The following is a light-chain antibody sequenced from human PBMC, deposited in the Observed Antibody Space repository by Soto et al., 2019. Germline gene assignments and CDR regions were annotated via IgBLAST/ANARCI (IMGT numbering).Light chain of an antibody. J-gene: IGKJ4*01. V-gene: IGKV3-20*01. CDR1: QSVSNNY. CDR2: GAS. Sequence: EIVLTQSPGTLSLSPGERATLSCRASQSVSNNYLAWYQQKPGRAPRLLIYGASSRATGIPDRFSGSGSGTDFTLTISRLEPEDFAVYYCQQYGSSLPLTFGGGTKVDIK. CDR3: QQYGSSLPLT.